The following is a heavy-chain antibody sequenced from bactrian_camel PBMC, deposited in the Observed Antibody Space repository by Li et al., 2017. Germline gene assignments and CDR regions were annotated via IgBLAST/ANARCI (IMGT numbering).Heavy chain of an antibody. Sequence: QLVESGGGLVQPGGSLRLSCAASGFTFSSYAMSWVRQAPGKGLEWVSAINSGGGSTYYADSVKGRFTISRDNAKITLYLQMNSLKTEDTAVYFCAADCSGSIAGYDYTETYWGQGTQVTVS. CDR3: AADCSGSIAGYDYTETY. D-gene: IGHD2*01. J-gene: IGHJ4*01. CDR2: INSGGGST. V-gene: IGHV3S31*01. CDR1: GFTFSSYA.